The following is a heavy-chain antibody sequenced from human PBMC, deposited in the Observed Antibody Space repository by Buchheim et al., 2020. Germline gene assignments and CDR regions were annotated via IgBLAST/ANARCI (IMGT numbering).Heavy chain of an antibody. Sequence: EVQLVESGGGLVQPGGSLRLSCAASGFTFTNHWMNWVRQAPGKGLEWVANIKQDGSEKYYVDSVKGRFTISRDNAKNSMYLQMNSLRAEDTAVYYCARDPLGLNAIWKTNWFDPWGQGTL. CDR1: GFTFTNHW. V-gene: IGHV3-7*01. D-gene: IGHD2-8*01. J-gene: IGHJ5*02. CDR2: IKQDGSEK. CDR3: ARDPLGLNAIWKTNWFDP.